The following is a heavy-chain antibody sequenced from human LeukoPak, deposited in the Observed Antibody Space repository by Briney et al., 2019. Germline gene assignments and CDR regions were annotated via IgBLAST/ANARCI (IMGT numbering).Heavy chain of an antibody. Sequence: HPGGSLRLSCAASGFTFSTYAMGWVRQAPGEGLEWVSSIKGGGGDPFYADSVRGRFTISRDKSKNTLYLQLNSLRAEDTAVYFCAQGGHVFNPFYYWGQGTLVTVSS. CDR3: AQGGHVFNPFYY. V-gene: IGHV3-23*01. CDR1: GFTFSTYA. D-gene: IGHD5/OR15-5a*01. CDR2: IKGGGGDP. J-gene: IGHJ4*02.